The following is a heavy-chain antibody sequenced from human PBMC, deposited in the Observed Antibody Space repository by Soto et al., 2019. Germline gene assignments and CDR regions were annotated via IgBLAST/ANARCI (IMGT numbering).Heavy chain of an antibody. D-gene: IGHD6-19*01. CDR3: VREAISSGWTGGRIYFYDS. V-gene: IGHV3-23*01. CDR2: ISSNGQNT. CDR1: GFTSAYHA. Sequence: PGGSLRLSXAASGFTSAYHAMNWVRQAPGKGLEWVSTISSNGQNTHYADSVKGRFIISSDNSSNTVDLQMNSLRVEDTAVYFCVREAISSGWTGGRIYFYDSWGQGSLVTVSS. J-gene: IGHJ4*02.